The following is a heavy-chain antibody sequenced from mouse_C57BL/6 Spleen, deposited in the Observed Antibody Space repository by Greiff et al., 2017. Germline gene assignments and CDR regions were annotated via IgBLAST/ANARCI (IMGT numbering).Heavy chain of an antibody. CDR2: IYPRSGNT. Sequence: QVQLQQSGAELARPGASVKLSCKASGYTFTSYGISWVKQRTGQGLEWIGEIYPRSGNTYYNEKFKGKATLTADKSSSTAYMELRSLTSEDSAVYFCAGRERGLLRDGYFDVWGTGTTVTVSS. J-gene: IGHJ1*03. CDR1: GYTFTSYG. D-gene: IGHD1-1*01. V-gene: IGHV1-81*01. CDR3: AGRERGLLRDGYFDV.